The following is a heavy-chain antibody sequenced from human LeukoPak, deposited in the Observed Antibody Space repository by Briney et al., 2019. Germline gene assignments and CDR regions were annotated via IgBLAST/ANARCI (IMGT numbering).Heavy chain of an antibody. CDR2: IYYSGST. V-gene: IGHV4-59*01. CDR1: GGSISSYY. CDR3: ARIVWYSSGWDDAFDI. Sequence: PSETLSLICTVSGGSISSYYWSWIRQPPGKGLEWIGYIYYSGSTNYNPSLKSRVTISVDTSKNQFSLKLSSVTAADTAVYYCARIVWYSSGWDDAFDIWGQGTMVTVSS. J-gene: IGHJ3*02. D-gene: IGHD6-19*01.